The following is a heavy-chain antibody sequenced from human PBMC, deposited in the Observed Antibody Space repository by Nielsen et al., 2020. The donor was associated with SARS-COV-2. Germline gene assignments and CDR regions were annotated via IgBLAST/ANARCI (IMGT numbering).Heavy chain of an antibody. CDR1: GFTFSSYA. V-gene: IGHV3-30-3*01. CDR3: ARDPDSSGFGYYGMDV. Sequence: GGSLRLSCAASGFTFSSYAMHWVRQAPGKGLEWVAVISYDGSNKYYADSVKGRFTISRDNSKNTLYLQMNSLRAEDTAVYYCARDPDSSGFGYYGMDVWGQGITVTVSS. D-gene: IGHD3-22*01. CDR2: ISYDGSNK. J-gene: IGHJ6*02.